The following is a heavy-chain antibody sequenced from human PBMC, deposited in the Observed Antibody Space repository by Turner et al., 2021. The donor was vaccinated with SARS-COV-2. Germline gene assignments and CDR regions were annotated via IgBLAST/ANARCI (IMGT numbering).Heavy chain of an antibody. D-gene: IGHD3-22*01. V-gene: IGHV3-21*01. CDR1: GFTFSSYT. CDR3: ARGTYYYDSSVYSGINWFDP. CDR2: ISSSSSYI. Sequence: EVQLVESGGGLVKPGGSLRLSCAASGFTFSSYTMYWVRQAPGKGLEGVSSISSSSSYIYYADSVKGRFTISRDNAKNSLYLQMNSLRAEDTAVYYCARGTYYYDSSVYSGINWFDPWGQGTLVTVSS. J-gene: IGHJ5*02.